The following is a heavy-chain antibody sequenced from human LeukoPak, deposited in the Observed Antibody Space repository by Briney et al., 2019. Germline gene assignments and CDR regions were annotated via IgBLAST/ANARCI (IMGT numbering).Heavy chain of an antibody. Sequence: ASVKVSCKASGYTFTGYYMHWVRQAPGQGLEWMGWIIPNSGGTGYAQKFQGRVTMTRDTSINSVYMEVSSLTSEDTAVYYCTRVPRDRNTLDSWGQGTLVTVSS. J-gene: IGHJ4*02. CDR2: IIPNSGGT. CDR3: TRVPRDRNTLDS. D-gene: IGHD2-2*02. V-gene: IGHV1-2*02. CDR1: GYTFTGYY.